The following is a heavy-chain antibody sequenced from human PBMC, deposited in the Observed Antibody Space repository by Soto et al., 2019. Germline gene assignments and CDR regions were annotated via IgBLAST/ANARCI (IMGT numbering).Heavy chain of an antibody. CDR3: AKGHLRRIPRGAFDI. Sequence: GGSLRLSCAASGFTFDDYAMHWVRQAPGKGLEWVSGISWNSGSIGYADSVKGRFTISRDNAKNSLYLQMNSLRAEDTTLYYCAKGHLRRIPRGAFDIWGQGTMVTVSS. CDR2: ISWNSGSI. CDR1: GFTFDDYA. D-gene: IGHD4-17*01. J-gene: IGHJ3*02. V-gene: IGHV3-9*01.